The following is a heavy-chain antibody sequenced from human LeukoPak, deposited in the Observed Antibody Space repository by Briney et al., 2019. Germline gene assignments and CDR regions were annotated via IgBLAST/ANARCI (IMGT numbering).Heavy chain of an antibody. Sequence: PSETRSLTCTVSGDSISSSNSYWGWIRQPPGKGPEWIGSIYYIGSTFYNPSLKSRVTISIDTSKNQFSLKLCSVTAADTAVYYCATRKLGNDYWGQGTLVTVSS. D-gene: IGHD7-27*01. J-gene: IGHJ4*02. CDR2: IYYIGST. CDR3: ATRKLGNDY. CDR1: GDSISSSNSY. V-gene: IGHV4-39*07.